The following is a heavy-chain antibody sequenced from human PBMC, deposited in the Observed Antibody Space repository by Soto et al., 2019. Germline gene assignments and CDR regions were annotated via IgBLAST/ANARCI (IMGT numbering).Heavy chain of an antibody. D-gene: IGHD3-22*01. Sequence: GGSLRLSCAASGFTFSSYGMHWVRQAPGKGLEWVAVISYDESNKYYADSVKGRSTISRDNSKNTLYLQMNSLRAEDTAVYYCAKDPDSSGYYGYFDYWGQGTLVTVSS. CDR3: AKDPDSSGYYGYFDY. CDR2: ISYDESNK. V-gene: IGHV3-30*18. J-gene: IGHJ4*02. CDR1: GFTFSSYG.